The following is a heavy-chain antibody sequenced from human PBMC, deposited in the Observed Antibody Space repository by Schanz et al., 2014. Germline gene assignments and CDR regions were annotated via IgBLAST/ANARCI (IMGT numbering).Heavy chain of an antibody. CDR3: ARDGVAATTDFEY. Sequence: VQLVESGGGVVQPGRSLRLSCAASGFTFSSYSMNWVRQAPGKGLEWVSSITSTSRYIYYADSLKGRFTISRDNAKGPWHLQRNSLRADDTAVYYCARDGVAATTDFEYWGQGALVTVSS. D-gene: IGHD1-1*01. J-gene: IGHJ4*02. CDR1: GFTFSSYS. V-gene: IGHV3-21*06. CDR2: ITSTSRYI.